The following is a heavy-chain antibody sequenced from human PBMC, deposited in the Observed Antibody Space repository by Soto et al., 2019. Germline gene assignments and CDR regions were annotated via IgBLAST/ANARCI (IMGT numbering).Heavy chain of an antibody. CDR2: IYHSGST. CDR3: ARVLVVAATTRADAFDI. D-gene: IGHD2-15*01. J-gene: IGHJ3*02. V-gene: IGHV4-30-2*01. Sequence: QLQLQESGSGLVKPSQTLSLTCAVSGGSISSGGYSWSWIRQPPGKGLEWIGYIYHSGSTYYNPSLKSRVTISVDRSKNQFSLKLSSVTAADTAVYYCARVLVVAATTRADAFDILGQGTMVTVSS. CDR1: GGSISSGGYS.